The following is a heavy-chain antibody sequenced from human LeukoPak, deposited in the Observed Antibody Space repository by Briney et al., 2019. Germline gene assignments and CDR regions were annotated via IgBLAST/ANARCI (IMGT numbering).Heavy chain of an antibody. D-gene: IGHD6-13*01. CDR1: GFAFSSFA. J-gene: IGHJ6*02. Sequence: GRSLRLSCATSGFAFSSFAMHWVRQAPGKGLEWVAGMSYYGSNKYYGDSVRGRFTISRDNSKNTLYLQMNSLRAEDTAVYYCARELIAAAGTGTHYYYYYGMDVWGQGTTVTVSS. CDR3: ARELIAAAGTGTHYYYYYGMDV. CDR2: MSYYGSNK. V-gene: IGHV3-30*03.